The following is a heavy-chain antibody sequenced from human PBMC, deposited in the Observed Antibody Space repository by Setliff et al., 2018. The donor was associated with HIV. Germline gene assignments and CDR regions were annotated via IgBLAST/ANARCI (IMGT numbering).Heavy chain of an antibody. CDR1: GFIFSNYW. D-gene: IGHD3-22*01. Sequence: GGSLRLSCAASGFIFSNYWMHWVRQAPGKGLVWVSRINSDGTSTTYADSVKGRFTISRDNAKNTLYLQMNSLRAEDTAVYYCARDLSYDYDRSSDTFDYWGQGTLVTVSS. J-gene: IGHJ4*02. CDR3: ARDLSYDYDRSSDTFDY. CDR2: INSDGTST. V-gene: IGHV3-74*03.